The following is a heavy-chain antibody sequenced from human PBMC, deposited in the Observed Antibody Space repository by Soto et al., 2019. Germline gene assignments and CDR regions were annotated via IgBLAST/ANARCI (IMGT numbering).Heavy chain of an antibody. D-gene: IGHD6-19*01. CDR3: ARGAKGQWLVDY. V-gene: IGHV3-74*03. Sequence: GGSLRLSCAASGFTFSTYWLHWVRQAPGKGLVWVSRVNSDGSITTYADSVKGRFAISRDNARNTLYLQMNSLRAEDTAVYFCARGAKGQWLVDYWGQGTLVTVSS. CDR2: VNSDGSIT. CDR1: GFTFSTYW. J-gene: IGHJ4*02.